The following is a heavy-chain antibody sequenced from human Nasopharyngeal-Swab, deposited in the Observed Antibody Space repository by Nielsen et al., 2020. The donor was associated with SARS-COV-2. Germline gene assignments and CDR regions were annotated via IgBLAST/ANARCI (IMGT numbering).Heavy chain of an antibody. Sequence: SETLSLTCTVSGDSIRSGHYWGWIRQPPGKGLEWIGSIYHNGRTNYKPSLKSRVTMSVDTSKNHFSLKLSSVTAADTAVYYCARDLARSTGYLDSWGQGILVTVSS. V-gene: IGHV4-38-2*02. J-gene: IGHJ4*02. CDR2: IYHNGRT. CDR1: GDSIRSGHY. CDR3: ARDLARSTGYLDS.